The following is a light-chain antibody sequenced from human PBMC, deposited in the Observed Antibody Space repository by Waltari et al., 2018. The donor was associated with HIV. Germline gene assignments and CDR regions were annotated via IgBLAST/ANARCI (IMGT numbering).Light chain of an antibody. J-gene: IGLJ2*01. CDR2: YDS. CDR3: QVWDSSSVVV. V-gene: IGLV3-21*01. Sequence: SYELTQPPSVSVSPGQTARITCGGNNIGNKNVHWYQQKPGQAPVLVIYYDSDRPSGIPERFSGSNSGNTATLTISRVEAGDEADYHCQVWDSSSVVVFGGGTKLTVL. CDR1: NIGNKN.